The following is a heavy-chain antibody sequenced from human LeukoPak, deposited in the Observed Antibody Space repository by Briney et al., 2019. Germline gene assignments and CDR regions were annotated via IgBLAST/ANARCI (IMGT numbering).Heavy chain of an antibody. D-gene: IGHD3-22*01. CDR3: AKDTYYYDSSGTFDY. J-gene: IGHJ4*02. CDR1: GFTFSSYA. CDR2: ISGSGGST. V-gene: IGHV3-23*01. Sequence: PGGSLRLSCAASGFTFSSYAMSWVRQAPGKGLEWVSAISGSGGSTYYADSVKGRFTISRDNSKNTLYLQMNSRRAEDTAVYYCAKDTYYYDSSGTFDYWGQGTLVTVSS.